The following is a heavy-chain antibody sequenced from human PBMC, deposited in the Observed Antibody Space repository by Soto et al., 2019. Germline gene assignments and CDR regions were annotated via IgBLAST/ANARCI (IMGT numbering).Heavy chain of an antibody. CDR1: GFTFSSYA. J-gene: IGHJ4*02. CDR2: ISSSGGST. D-gene: IGHD2-21*01. CDR3: AKVQVIANLLFDY. Sequence: GGSLRLSCAASGFTFSSYAMSWVRQAPGKGLEWVSAISSSGGSTYYADSVKGRFTISRDNSKNTLYLQMNSLRAEDTAVYYCAKVQVIANLLFDYWGQGTLVTVSS. V-gene: IGHV3-23*01.